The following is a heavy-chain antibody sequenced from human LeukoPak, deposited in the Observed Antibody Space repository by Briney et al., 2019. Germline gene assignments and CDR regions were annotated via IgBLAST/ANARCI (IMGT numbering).Heavy chain of an antibody. Sequence: SVKVSCKASGGTFSSYAISWVRQAPGQGLEGVGRIIPIFGTANYAQKFQGRVTITTDESTSTAYMELSSLRSEDTAVYYCARASYYYDSSGYRRYNWFDPWGQGTLVTVSS. J-gene: IGHJ5*02. D-gene: IGHD3-22*01. CDR3: ARASYYYDSSGYRRYNWFDP. CDR2: IIPIFGTA. V-gene: IGHV1-69*05. CDR1: GGTFSSYA.